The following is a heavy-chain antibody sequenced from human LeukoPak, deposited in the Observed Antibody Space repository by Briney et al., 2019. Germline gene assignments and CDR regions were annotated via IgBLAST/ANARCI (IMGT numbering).Heavy chain of an antibody. CDR2: IYSGGST. J-gene: IGHJ4*02. D-gene: IGHD6-6*01. CDR1: GFTVSSNY. V-gene: IGHV3-53*01. Sequence: GGSLRLSCAASGFTVSSNYMTWVRQAPGKGLEWISLIYSGGSTYYADSVKGRFTISRDNSKNTLYLQMNSLRAEDTAVYYCAAYSSCDYWGQGTLVLVSS. CDR3: AAYSSCDY.